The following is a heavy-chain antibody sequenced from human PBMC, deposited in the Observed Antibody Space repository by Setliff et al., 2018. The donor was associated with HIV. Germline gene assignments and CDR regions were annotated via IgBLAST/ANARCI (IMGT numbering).Heavy chain of an antibody. CDR2: IDPGDSYT. D-gene: IGHD3-16*01. V-gene: IGHV5-10-1*01. J-gene: IGHJ4*02. CDR3: ARITSPYNNTWFPALF. Sequence: GESLKISCKASGYNFTTYWITWVRRMPGKGLEWMGRIDPGDSYTDDSPSFRGHVSISADSSISTAYLQWSSLKASDTAMYYCARITSPYNNTWFPALFWGQGTLVTV. CDR1: GYNFTTYW.